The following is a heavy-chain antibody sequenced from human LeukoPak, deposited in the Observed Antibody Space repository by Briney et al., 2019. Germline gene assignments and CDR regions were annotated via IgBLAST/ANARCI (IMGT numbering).Heavy chain of an antibody. CDR2: ITSGSSYI. Sequence: GSLRLSCAASGFTFTSYTMNWVRQAPEKGLEWVSSITSGSSYIYYADSVKGRFTISRDNAKNSLYLQMTSLRVEDTAVYYCAKTYGHFDDWGQGTLVTVSS. CDR3: AKTYGHFDD. V-gene: IGHV3-21*01. D-gene: IGHD4-17*01. J-gene: IGHJ4*02. CDR1: GFTFTSYT.